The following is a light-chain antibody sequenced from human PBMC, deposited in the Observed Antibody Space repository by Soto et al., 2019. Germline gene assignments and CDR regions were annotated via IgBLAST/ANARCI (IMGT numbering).Light chain of an antibody. CDR2: GAS. Sequence: EIVLTQSPGTLSLSPGERATLSCRASQSVSSSFLAWYQQKPGQAPRLLIYGASNRATGIPDRLSGSGSGTDFTLTISRLEPEDFAVDYCQQYVTSPWAFGQGTKVAIE. J-gene: IGKJ1*01. CDR1: QSVSSSF. CDR3: QQYVTSPWA. V-gene: IGKV3-20*01.